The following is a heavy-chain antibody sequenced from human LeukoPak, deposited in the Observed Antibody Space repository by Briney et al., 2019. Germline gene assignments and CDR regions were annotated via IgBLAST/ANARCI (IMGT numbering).Heavy chain of an antibody. CDR2: INHSGST. Sequence: PSETLSLTCAVYGGSFSGYYWSWIRPPPGKGLEWIGEINHSGSTNYNPSLKSRVTISVDTSKNQFSLKLSSVTAADTAVYYCARGRLRYFDWLLSEHWFDPWGQGTLVTVSS. V-gene: IGHV4-34*01. CDR3: ARGRLRYFDWLLSEHWFDP. J-gene: IGHJ5*02. CDR1: GGSFSGYY. D-gene: IGHD3-9*01.